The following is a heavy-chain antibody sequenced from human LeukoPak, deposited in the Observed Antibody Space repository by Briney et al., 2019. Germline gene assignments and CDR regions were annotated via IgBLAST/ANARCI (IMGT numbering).Heavy chain of an antibody. Sequence: ASVKVSCKASGYTFTSYGISWVRQAPGQGLEWRGWMSAYNGNTNYAQKLQGRVTMTTDTSTSTAYMELRSLRSDDTAVYYCARGGLGIAVAGPDAFDIWGQGTMVTVSS. V-gene: IGHV1-18*01. CDR3: ARGGLGIAVAGPDAFDI. CDR2: MSAYNGNT. CDR1: GYTFTSYG. J-gene: IGHJ3*02. D-gene: IGHD6-19*01.